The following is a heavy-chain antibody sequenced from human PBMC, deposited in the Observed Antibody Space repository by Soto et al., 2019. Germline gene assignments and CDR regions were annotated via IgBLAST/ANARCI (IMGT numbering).Heavy chain of an antibody. J-gene: IGHJ6*01. D-gene: IGHD2-2*01. Sequence: GESLKISCKGSGYSFTSYWIGWVRQMPGKGLEWMGIIYPGDSDTRYSPSFQGQVTISADKSISTAYLQWSSLKASDTAMYYCARSRVVPAPDLYGMDVWGQGTTVSVSS. CDR3: ARSRVVPAPDLYGMDV. V-gene: IGHV5-51*01. CDR2: IYPGDSDT. CDR1: GYSFTSYW.